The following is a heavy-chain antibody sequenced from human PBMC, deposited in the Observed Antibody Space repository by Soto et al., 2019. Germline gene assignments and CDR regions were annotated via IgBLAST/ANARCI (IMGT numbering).Heavy chain of an antibody. CDR1: GASISGFY. CDR3: VMHVNDSLSAPFDN. J-gene: IGHJ5*01. Sequence: ASETLSLTCTVSGASISGFYWSWIRKSAGKGLEWIGRIYATGTTDYNPSLKSRVMMSVDTSKKQFSLKLRSVTAADTAVYYCVMHVNDSLSAPFDNWG. CDR2: IYATGTT. D-gene: IGHD3-22*01. V-gene: IGHV4-4*07.